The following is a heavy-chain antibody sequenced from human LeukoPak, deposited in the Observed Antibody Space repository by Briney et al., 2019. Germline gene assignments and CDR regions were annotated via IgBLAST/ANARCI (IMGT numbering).Heavy chain of an antibody. CDR2: IKQDGSKK. J-gene: IGHJ4*02. D-gene: IGHD1-1*01. CDR1: GFTFSSYW. CDR3: ARDNLVGPTTPGDY. Sequence: GGSLRLSCAASGFTFSSYWMSWVRQAPGKGLEWVANIKQDGSKKNYVDSVKGRFTISRDNAKNSLYLQMNSLRTEDTAVYYCARDNLVGPTTPGDYWGQGTLVTVSS. V-gene: IGHV3-7*01.